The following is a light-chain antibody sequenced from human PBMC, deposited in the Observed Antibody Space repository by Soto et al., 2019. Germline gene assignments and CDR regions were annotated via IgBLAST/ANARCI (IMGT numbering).Light chain of an antibody. J-gene: IGKJ4*01. CDR2: DAS. V-gene: IGKV3-11*01. CDR1: QSVSSY. Sequence: EIGLTQSAAGLSWPPGERATRCCRDSQSVSSYLAWYQQKPGQAPRLLIYDASNRATGIPARFSGSGSGTDFTLTITSLEPEDFAVYYCQHSSYWRAFGGWTEV. CDR3: QHSSYWRA.